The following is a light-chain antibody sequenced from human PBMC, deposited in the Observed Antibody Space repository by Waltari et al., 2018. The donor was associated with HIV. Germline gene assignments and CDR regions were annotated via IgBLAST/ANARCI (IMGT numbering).Light chain of an antibody. CDR3: MQSTHWPGT. CDR1: QSLIYTDGNTY. CDR2: KIS. J-gene: IGKJ1*01. Sequence: EAVLTQSPVSLSVALGRPASISCRSSQSLIYTDGNTYLNWFHQRPGQSPRRLIYKISNRDSGVPDRFSGSGSVTEFTLHISRVEAEDVDIFYCMQSTHWPGTFGQGTKVEIQ. V-gene: IGKV2-30*01.